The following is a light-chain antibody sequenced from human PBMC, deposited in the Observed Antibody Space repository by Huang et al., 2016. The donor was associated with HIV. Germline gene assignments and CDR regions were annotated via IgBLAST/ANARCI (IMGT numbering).Light chain of an antibody. CDR1: QAISNY. V-gene: IGKV1-17*03. CDR2: AAS. J-gene: IGKJ1*01. Sequence: DIQMTQSPSAMSASVGDKVTITCRASQAISNYLVWFQQKPGRAPKRLIYAASSLQSGVPSRFSGSGYGTKFTLTISSLQPEDFATYYCLQHHAYPRTFGPGTEVEVK. CDR3: LQHHAYPRT.